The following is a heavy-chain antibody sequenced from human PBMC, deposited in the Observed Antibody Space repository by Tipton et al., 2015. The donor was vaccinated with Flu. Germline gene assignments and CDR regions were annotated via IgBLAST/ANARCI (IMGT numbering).Heavy chain of an antibody. V-gene: IGHV4-59*01. CDR1: GGSISSYY. J-gene: IGHJ6*02. D-gene: IGHD4-11*01. CDR2: IYYSGST. Sequence: TLSLTCTVSGGSISSYYWSWIRQPPGKGLEWIGYIYYSGSTNYNPSLKSRGTISVDTSKNQFSLKLNSVTAADTAVYYCASGTAVTTSGMDVWGQGTTVTVSS. CDR3: ASGTAVTTSGMDV.